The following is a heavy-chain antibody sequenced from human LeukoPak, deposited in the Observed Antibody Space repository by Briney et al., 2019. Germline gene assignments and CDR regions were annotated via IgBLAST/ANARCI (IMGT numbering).Heavy chain of an antibody. CDR3: VKDRTGTYTLDY. V-gene: IGHV3-64*04. CDR2: ISSNGGGT. CDR1: GFTFSSFA. J-gene: IGHJ4*02. D-gene: IGHD3-10*01. Sequence: GGSLRLSCSASGFTFSSFAMHWVRQAPGKGLEYVSAISSNGGGTHYADSVKGRFTISRDNSKNTLNLQMNSLRAEDTAVYYCVKDRTGTYTLDYWGQGTLVTVSS.